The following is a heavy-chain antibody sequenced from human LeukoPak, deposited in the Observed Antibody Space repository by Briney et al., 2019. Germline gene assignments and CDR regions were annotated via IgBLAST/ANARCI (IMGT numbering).Heavy chain of an antibody. J-gene: IGHJ5*02. CDR3: ARAMVYVGATSRGNWFDP. D-gene: IGHD1-26*01. CDR1: AGSISSHY. Sequence: SETLSLTCSVSAGSISSHYWSWIRQPPGKGLEWIGYIYYSGSTNYNPSLKSRVTISVDTSKNQFSLKLSSVTAADTAVYYCARAMVYVGATSRGNWFDPWGQGTLVTVSS. V-gene: IGHV4-59*11. CDR2: IYYSGST.